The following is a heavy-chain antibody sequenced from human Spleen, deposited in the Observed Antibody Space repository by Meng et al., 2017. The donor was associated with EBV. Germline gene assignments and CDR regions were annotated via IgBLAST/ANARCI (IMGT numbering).Heavy chain of an antibody. CDR2: ISGYNGNT. D-gene: IGHD1-1*01. Sequence: QVQLVHSGAEEKKPGASVEVSCKASGYPFSRLGISWVRQAPGQGLEWMGWISGYNGNTNYAQKFQGRVTMTTDTSTSTAYMELRSLRSDDTAVYYCTRDWNLVPDYWGQGTLVTVSS. CDR3: TRDWNLVPDY. V-gene: IGHV1-18*01. J-gene: IGHJ4*02. CDR1: GYPFSRLG.